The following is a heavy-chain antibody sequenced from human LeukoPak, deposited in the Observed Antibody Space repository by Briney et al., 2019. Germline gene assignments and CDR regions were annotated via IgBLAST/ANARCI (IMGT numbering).Heavy chain of an antibody. CDR1: GGTFSSYA. V-gene: IGHV1-69*05. Sequence: SVKVSCKASGGTFSSYAISWVRQAPGQGLEWMGGIIPIFGTANYAQKFQGRVTITTDESTSTAYMELSSLRSEDTAVYYCASRPTPITMVRGVIAHYYYYMDVWGKGTTATVSS. CDR2: IIPIFGTA. D-gene: IGHD3-10*01. J-gene: IGHJ6*03. CDR3: ASRPTPITMVRGVIAHYYYYMDV.